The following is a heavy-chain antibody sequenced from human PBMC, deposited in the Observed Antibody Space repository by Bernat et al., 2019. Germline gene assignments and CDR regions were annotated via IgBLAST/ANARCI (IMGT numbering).Heavy chain of an antibody. D-gene: IGHD6-13*01. CDR3: ARDLADAGRFDP. CDR1: GLTFINYW. V-gene: IGHV3-7*03. Sequence: EVQLVESGGGLVQPGGSLRLSCAASGLTFINYWMGWVRQAPGKGLEWVANIKNDGSQKNYVDSVEGRFTITRDNAKNSLYLQMNSLRVEDTAVYYCARDLADAGRFDPWGQGILVTVSS. CDR2: IKNDGSQK. J-gene: IGHJ5*02.